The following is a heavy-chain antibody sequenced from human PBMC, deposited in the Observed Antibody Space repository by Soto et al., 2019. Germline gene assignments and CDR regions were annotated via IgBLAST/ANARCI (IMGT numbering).Heavy chain of an antibody. Sequence: ASVKVSCKASGYTFTSYDINWVRQATGQGLEWMGWMNPNSGNTGYAQKFQGRVTMTRNTSISTAYMELSSLRSEDTAVYYCARGNYCSSPDCSGGSWQDHYYMDVWGKGTTVTVSS. CDR3: ARGNYCSSPDCSGGSWQDHYYMDV. CDR2: MNPNSGNT. CDR1: GYTFTSYD. D-gene: IGHD2-15*01. J-gene: IGHJ6*03. V-gene: IGHV1-8*01.